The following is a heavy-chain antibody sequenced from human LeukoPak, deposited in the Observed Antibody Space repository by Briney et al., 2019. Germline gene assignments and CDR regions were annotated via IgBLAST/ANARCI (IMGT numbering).Heavy chain of an antibody. D-gene: IGHD3-16*01. CDR1: GYTFTGYY. CDR3: AREGVRGGHFDY. V-gene: IGHV1-2*02. Sequence: ASVKVSCKASGYTFTGYYMHWVRQAPGQGLEWVGWINPNSGGTNYAQKFQGRVTMTRDTSISTAYMELSRLRSDDTAVYYCAREGVRGGHFDYWGQGTLVTVSS. CDR2: INPNSGGT. J-gene: IGHJ4*02.